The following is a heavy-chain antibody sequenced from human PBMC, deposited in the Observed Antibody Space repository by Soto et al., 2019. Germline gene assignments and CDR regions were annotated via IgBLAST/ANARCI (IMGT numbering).Heavy chain of an antibody. CDR3: AREVDYYDSSGEDY. V-gene: IGHV3-48*02. J-gene: IGHJ4*02. D-gene: IGHD3-22*01. CDR1: GFTFSSYS. Sequence: QPWGSLRLSCAASGFTFSSYSMNWLRQAPGKGLEWVSYISSSSSTIYYADSVKGRFTISRDNAKNSLYLQMNSLRDEDTAVYYCAREVDYYDSSGEDYWGQGTLVTVSS. CDR2: ISSSSSTI.